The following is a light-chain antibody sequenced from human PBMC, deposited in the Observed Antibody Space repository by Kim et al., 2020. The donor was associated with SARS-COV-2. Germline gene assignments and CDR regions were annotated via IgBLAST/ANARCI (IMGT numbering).Light chain of an antibody. CDR3: NSRDSNDNVV. CDR2: GKN. V-gene: IGLV3-19*01. J-gene: IGLJ2*01. CDR1: SLRSYY. Sequence: VALGPTVRITCQGDSLRSYYATWYQQKPGQAAIVVIYGKNNRPSGIPDRFSGSSSGNTASLTITGTQAGDEADYYCNSRDSNDNVVFGGGTQLTVL.